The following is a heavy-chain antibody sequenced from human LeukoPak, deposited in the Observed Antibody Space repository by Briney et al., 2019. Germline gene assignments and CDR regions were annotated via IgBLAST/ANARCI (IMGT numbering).Heavy chain of an antibody. J-gene: IGHJ4*02. CDR1: GGSISSSNW. CDR3: ARGGDYYYDSSGYYYVGYFDY. Sequence: SETLSLTCAVSGGSISSSNWWSWVRPPPGKGLEWIGEIYHSGSTNYNPSLKSRVTISVDKSKNQFSLKLSSVTAADTAVYYCARGGDYYYDSSGYYYVGYFDYWGQGTLVTVSS. D-gene: IGHD3-22*01. CDR2: IYHSGST. V-gene: IGHV4-4*02.